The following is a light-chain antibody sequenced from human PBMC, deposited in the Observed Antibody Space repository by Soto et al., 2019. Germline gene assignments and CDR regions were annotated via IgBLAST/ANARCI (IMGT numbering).Light chain of an antibody. Sequence: EIVMTQSPATLSVSPGERATLSCRASQSVSSNLAWYQQKPGQAPRLLIYGASTRASGIPARFSGSGSGTEVTLTISSLQSEDSAVYYCQQYNKWPPYTFGQGTKLEIK. CDR2: GAS. V-gene: IGKV3-15*01. CDR1: QSVSSN. CDR3: QQYNKWPPYT. J-gene: IGKJ2*01.